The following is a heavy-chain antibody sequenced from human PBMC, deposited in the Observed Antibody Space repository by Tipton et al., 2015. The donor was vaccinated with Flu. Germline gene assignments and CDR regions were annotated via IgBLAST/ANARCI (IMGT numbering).Heavy chain of an antibody. CDR3: AKDTVVAGAGTGRGFVL. CDR2: ISGSGGST. CDR1: GFTFSSYA. Sequence: SLRLSCAASGFTFSSYAMSWVRQAPGKGLEWVSAISGSGGSTYYADSVKGRFTISRDNSKNTLYLQMNSLRAEDTAVYYCAKDTVVAGAGTGRGFVLWGQGTLVTVSS. D-gene: IGHD6-19*01. J-gene: IGHJ4*02. V-gene: IGHV3-23*01.